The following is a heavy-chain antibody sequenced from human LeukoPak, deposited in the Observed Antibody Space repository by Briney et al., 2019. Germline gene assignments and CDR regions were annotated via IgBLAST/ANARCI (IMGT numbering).Heavy chain of an antibody. D-gene: IGHD3-22*01. V-gene: IGHV3-23*01. CDR1: GFTFSSYA. CDR3: AKAAEPHYYDSSGYVNY. CDR2: ISGSGGST. Sequence: QTGGSLRLSCAASGFTFSSYAMSWVRQAPGKGLEWVSGISGSGGSTYYADSVKGRFTISRDNSKNTLYLQMNSLRAEDTAVYYCAKAAEPHYYDSSGYVNYWGQGTLVTVSS. J-gene: IGHJ4*02.